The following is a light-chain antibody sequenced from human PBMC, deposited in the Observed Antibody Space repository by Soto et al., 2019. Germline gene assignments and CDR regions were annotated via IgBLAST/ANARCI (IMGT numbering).Light chain of an antibody. V-gene: IGKV3-11*01. CDR1: QSVGTS. Sequence: EIVLTQSPATLSLSPGERATLSCRASQSVGTSLAWFQQKRGQAPRLLINDASKRATGIPGRFSGSGSGTDFTLTISSLEPEDFATYYCQQASSFPHTFGQGTKLEIK. CDR3: QQASSFPHT. J-gene: IGKJ2*01. CDR2: DAS.